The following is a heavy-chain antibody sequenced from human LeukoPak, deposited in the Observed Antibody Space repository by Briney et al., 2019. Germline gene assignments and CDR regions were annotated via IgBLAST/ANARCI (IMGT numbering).Heavy chain of an antibody. CDR1: GFTFSSYA. CDR2: ISGSGGST. V-gene: IGHV3-23*01. Sequence: GGSLRLSCAASGFTFSSYAMSWVRQAPGKGLEWVSAISGSGGSTYYADSVKGRFTISRDNSKNTLYLQMNSRRAEDTAVYYCAKDRRFGELRGYFDYWGQGTLVTVSS. CDR3: AKDRRFGELRGYFDY. J-gene: IGHJ4*02. D-gene: IGHD3-10*01.